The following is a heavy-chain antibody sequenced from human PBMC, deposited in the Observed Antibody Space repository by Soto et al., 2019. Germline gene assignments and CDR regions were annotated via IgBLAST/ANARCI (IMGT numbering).Heavy chain of an antibody. V-gene: IGHV1-18*01. Sequence: ASVKVSCKASGYTFTSYGISWVRQAPGQGLEWMGWISGYTGDTNYAQKFQGRLYMTTDTSTSTAYMELRSLRSDDTAVYYCARDIQSSSVYGVDVWGQGTTVTVSS. CDR3: ARDIQSSSVYGVDV. J-gene: IGHJ6*02. CDR2: ISGYTGDT. D-gene: IGHD2-15*01. CDR1: GYTFTSYG.